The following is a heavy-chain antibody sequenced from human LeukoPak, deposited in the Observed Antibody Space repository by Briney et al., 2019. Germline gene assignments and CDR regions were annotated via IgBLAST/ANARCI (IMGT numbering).Heavy chain of an antibody. V-gene: IGHV3-7*03. D-gene: IGHD4-17*01. CDR2: INKDESEK. CDR3: ARCRTTVTAMPGY. Sequence: GGSLRLSCAASGFTFSSYCMSWVRQAPGKGLEWVANINKDESEKYYVDSVKGRFTISRDNAKNSLYLQMNSLRAEDTSVYYCARCRTTVTAMPGYWGQGTLVTVSS. J-gene: IGHJ4*02. CDR1: GFTFSSYC.